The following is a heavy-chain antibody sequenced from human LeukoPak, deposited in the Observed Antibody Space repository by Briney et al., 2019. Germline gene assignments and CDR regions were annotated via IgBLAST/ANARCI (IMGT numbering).Heavy chain of an antibody. D-gene: IGHD5-18*01. V-gene: IGHV4-4*02. Sequence: PSETLSLTCAVSGGSISSSNWWSWVRQPPGKGLEWIGEIYRSGSTNYNPSLKSRVTISVDKSKNQFSLKLSSVTAADTAVYYCASSFRGYSYYRFDYWGQGTLVTVSS. CDR2: IYRSGST. J-gene: IGHJ4*02. CDR1: GGSISSSNW. CDR3: ASSFRGYSYYRFDY.